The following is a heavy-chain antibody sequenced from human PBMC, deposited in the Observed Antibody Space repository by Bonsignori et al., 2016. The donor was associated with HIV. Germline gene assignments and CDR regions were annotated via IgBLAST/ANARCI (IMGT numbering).Heavy chain of an antibody. D-gene: IGHD4-17*01. CDR3: AKASPPYGDSPNYSYYMDV. CDR1: GFTFSNYA. CDR2: ISYDGTTK. V-gene: IGHV3-30*18. J-gene: IGHJ6*03. Sequence: SLKISCVGSGFTFSNYAIHWVRQAPGKGLEWVALISYDGTTKYYPDSMKGRFTISRDNSKNTVYLQMNSLKTEDTADYYCAKASPPYGDSPNYSYYMDVWGKGTTVTVSS.